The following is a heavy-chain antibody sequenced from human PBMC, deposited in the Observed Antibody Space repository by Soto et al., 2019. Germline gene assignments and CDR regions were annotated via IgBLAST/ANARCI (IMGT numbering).Heavy chain of an antibody. Sequence: QVQLQQWGAGLLKPSETLSLTCAVYGGSFSGYYWSWIRQPPGKGLEWIGEINHSGSTNYNPSLKSGVTISVDTSKNQFSLKLSSVTAADTAVYYCARGVRTVVPAARTGNWFDPWGQGTLVTVSS. D-gene: IGHD2-2*01. CDR3: ARGVRTVVPAARTGNWFDP. CDR1: GGSFSGYY. CDR2: INHSGST. J-gene: IGHJ5*02. V-gene: IGHV4-34*01.